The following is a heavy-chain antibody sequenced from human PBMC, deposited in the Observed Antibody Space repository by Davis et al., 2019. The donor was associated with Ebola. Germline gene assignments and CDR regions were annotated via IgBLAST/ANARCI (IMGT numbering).Heavy chain of an antibody. Sequence: GESLKISCAASGFSFGTSVLHWVRQAPGKGLEWVAVMSPDGSSISSAVSVRGRFTISRDNSENTLYLQMNSLRAEDTALYSCAREQNPHDAFDLWGQGTMVTVSS. J-gene: IGHJ3*01. CDR3: AREQNPHDAFDL. D-gene: IGHD1-14*01. V-gene: IGHV3-30-3*01. CDR2: MSPDGSSI. CDR1: GFSFGTSV.